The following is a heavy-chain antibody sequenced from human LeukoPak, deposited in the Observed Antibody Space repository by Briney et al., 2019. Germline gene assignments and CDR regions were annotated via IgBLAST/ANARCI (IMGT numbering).Heavy chain of an antibody. Sequence: GGSLRLSCAASGFTFSSYAMSWVRQAPGKGLEWVSAISGSGGSTYSAASVKGRCTISRDNSKNTLYLQMNSLRAEDTAVYYCAKHIAAAGTGLSFDYWGQGTLVTVSS. V-gene: IGHV3-23*01. J-gene: IGHJ4*02. CDR2: ISGSGGST. CDR3: AKHIAAAGTGLSFDY. CDR1: GFTFSSYA. D-gene: IGHD6-13*01.